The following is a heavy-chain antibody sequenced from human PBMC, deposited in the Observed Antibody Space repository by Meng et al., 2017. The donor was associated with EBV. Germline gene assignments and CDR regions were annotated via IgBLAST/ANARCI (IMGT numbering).Heavy chain of an antibody. CDR3: AKGADLAAAGTFWFDP. J-gene: IGHJ5*02. Sequence: QVQRVQSGAEVKKPGASVKVSCKASGYHFTGYYLHWVRQAPGQGLEWMGRINPNSGGTNYAQKFQGRVTMTRDTSISTAYMELSRLRSDDTAVYYCAKGADLAAAGTFWFDPWGQGTLVTVSS. CDR2: INPNSGGT. CDR1: GYHFTGYY. V-gene: IGHV1-2*06. D-gene: IGHD6-13*01.